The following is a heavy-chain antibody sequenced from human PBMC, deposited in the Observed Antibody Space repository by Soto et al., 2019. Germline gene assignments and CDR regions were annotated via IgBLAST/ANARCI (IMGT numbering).Heavy chain of an antibody. CDR3: ARDGFYAGSGRYSCGYSPPREYALDV. CDR1: GYTFINYG. D-gene: IGHD5-18*01. Sequence: QVQLVQSGTEVKKPGASVKVSCKTSGYTFINYGISWVRQAPGQGPEMMGWISPYNDDTKYAQNCQGRLTMTTDTSTRTAYMEMRTLRSADTVIYYCARDGFYAGSGRYSCGYSPPREYALDVWGQGTTVTVSS. CDR2: ISPYNDDT. V-gene: IGHV1-18*01. J-gene: IGHJ6*02.